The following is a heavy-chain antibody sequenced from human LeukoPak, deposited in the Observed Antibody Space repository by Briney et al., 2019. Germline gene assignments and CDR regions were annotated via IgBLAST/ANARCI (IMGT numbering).Heavy chain of an antibody. Sequence: SETLSLTCTVSGGSISSYYWSWIRQPPGKGPEWIGYIYYSGSTNYNPSLKSRVTISVDTSKNQFSLKLSSVTAADTAVYYCARAPLRRVFGSSPHYYMDAWGKGTTVTVSS. CDR2: IYYSGST. CDR1: GGSISSYY. D-gene: IGHD5-18*01. J-gene: IGHJ6*03. CDR3: ARAPLRRVFGSSPHYYMDA. V-gene: IGHV4-59*01.